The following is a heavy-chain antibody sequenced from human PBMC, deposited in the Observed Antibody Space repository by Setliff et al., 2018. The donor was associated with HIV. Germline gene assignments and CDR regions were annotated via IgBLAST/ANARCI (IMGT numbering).Heavy chain of an antibody. CDR1: GYKFTNYW. CDR3: ARTHYYDAFDI. J-gene: IGHJ3*02. CDR2: VYPGDSDA. D-gene: IGHD3-10*01. Sequence: GESLKISCKGSGYKFTNYWIAWVRQMPGKGLEWMGIVYPGDSDARYNPSFQGQVTLSADKSINTVYLQWSSLKASDSAMYYCARTHYYDAFDIWGQGTMVTVSS. V-gene: IGHV5-51*01.